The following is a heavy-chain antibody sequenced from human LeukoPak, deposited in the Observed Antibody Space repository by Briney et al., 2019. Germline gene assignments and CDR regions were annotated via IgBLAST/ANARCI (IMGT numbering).Heavy chain of an antibody. CDR1: GFTFSSYA. Sequence: RGSLRLSCAASGFTFSSYAMHWVRQAPGKGLEWVAVISYDGSNKYYADSVKGRFTISRDNSKNTLYLQMNSLRAEDTAVYYCARVGYWGQGTLVTVSS. V-gene: IGHV3-30-3*01. J-gene: IGHJ4*02. CDR2: ISYDGSNK. CDR3: ARVGY.